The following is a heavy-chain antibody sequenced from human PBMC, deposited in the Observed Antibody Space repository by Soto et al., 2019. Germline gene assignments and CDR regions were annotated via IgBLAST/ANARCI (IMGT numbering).Heavy chain of an antibody. CDR2: ISASNGNR. CDR3: VRDPQRNDY. J-gene: IGHJ4*02. CDR1: GYDFSSYG. D-gene: IGHD2-2*01. V-gene: IGHV1-18*04. Sequence: QVQLVQSGAEVKKPGASVKVSCKASGYDFSSYGISWVRQAPGQGLEWMGWISASNGNRDYAQQFQGSVTMTSDTSRTTANMELRSLRSDDTAVYYCVRDPQRNDYWGQGTLVNVS.